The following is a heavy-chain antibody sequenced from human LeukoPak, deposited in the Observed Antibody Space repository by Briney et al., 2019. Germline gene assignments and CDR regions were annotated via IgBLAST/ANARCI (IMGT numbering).Heavy chain of an antibody. CDR2: ISWNSGSI. V-gene: IGHV3-9*01. CDR1: GFTFDDYA. J-gene: IGHJ4*02. Sequence: GGSLRLSCAASGFTFDDYAMHWVRQAPGKGLEWVSGISWNSGSIGYADSVKGRFTISRDNAKNSLYLQMNSLRAENTALYYCAKDMAYSSSWYYFDYWGQGTLVTVSS. CDR3: AKDMAYSSSWYYFDY. D-gene: IGHD6-13*01.